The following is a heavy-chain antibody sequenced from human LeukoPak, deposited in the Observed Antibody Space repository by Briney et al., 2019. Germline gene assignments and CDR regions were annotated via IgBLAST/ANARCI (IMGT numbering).Heavy chain of an antibody. CDR3: ARVRSRYSSSWLYY. CDR2: INHSGST. Sequence: PSETLSLTCAVYGGSFSGYHWSWIRQPPGKGLEWIGEINHSGSTNYNPSLKSRVTISVDTSKNQISLKLSSVTAADTAVYYCARVRSRYSSSWLYYWGQGTLVTVSS. V-gene: IGHV4-34*01. J-gene: IGHJ4*02. CDR1: GGSFSGYH. D-gene: IGHD6-13*01.